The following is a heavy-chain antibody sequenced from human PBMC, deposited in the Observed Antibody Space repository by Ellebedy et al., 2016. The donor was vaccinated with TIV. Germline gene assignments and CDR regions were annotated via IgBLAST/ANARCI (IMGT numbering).Heavy chain of an antibody. D-gene: IGHD1-26*01. CDR1: GFTFSDYT. V-gene: IGHV3-11*01. CDR2: ISSSGSTI. Sequence: GEALKISCAASGFTFSDYTMNWIRQAPEKGLEWVSSISSSGSTIYYADSVKSRFIISRDNAKNSLYLQMHSLRAEDTAVFDCARDTRFIDHQHNWFDPWGQGTLVTVSS. J-gene: IGHJ5*02. CDR3: ARDTRFIDHQHNWFDP.